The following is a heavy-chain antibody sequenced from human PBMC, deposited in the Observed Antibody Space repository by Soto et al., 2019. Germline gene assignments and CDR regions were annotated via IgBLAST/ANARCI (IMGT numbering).Heavy chain of an antibody. CDR2: ISFDGSNE. D-gene: IGHD3-22*01. V-gene: IGHV3-30-3*01. J-gene: IGHJ6*02. Sequence: RGGSLRLSCTASGFNFSDYVVHWVRQAPGRGLEWMAFISFDGSNEYYADFVKGRFTISRDNSKNMIYLQLNSLRADDAAVYFCAREGYYDSRGYPYGIDVWGQGTTVTVSS. CDR3: AREGYYDSRGYPYGIDV. CDR1: GFNFSDYV.